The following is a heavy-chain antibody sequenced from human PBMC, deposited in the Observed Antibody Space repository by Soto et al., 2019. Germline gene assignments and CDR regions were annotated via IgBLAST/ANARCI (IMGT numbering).Heavy chain of an antibody. CDR1: GVSISNGGYY. V-gene: IGHV4-31*03. D-gene: IGHD1-1*01. J-gene: IGHJ4*02. Sequence: VKLQESGPGLVKPSQTLSLTCSVSGVSISNGGYYWNWIRQHPGKGLEWIGYIDDTGATYYNPSLMSRVSMSVDTSRSQFSLRLPSVTAADTAISYCAREMYTTRFDFWGQGHLVTVSS. CDR3: AREMYTTRFDF. CDR2: IDDTGAT.